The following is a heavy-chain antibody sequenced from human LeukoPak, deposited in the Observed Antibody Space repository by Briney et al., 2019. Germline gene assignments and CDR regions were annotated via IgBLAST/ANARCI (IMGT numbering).Heavy chain of an antibody. CDR1: GGSFSGYY. Sequence: PSETLSLTCAVYGGSFSGYYWSWIRQPPGKGLEWIGEINHSGSTNYNPSLKSRVTMSVDTSKNQFSLKLSSVTAADTAVYYCARVAAAAGTGDYWGQGTLVTVSS. J-gene: IGHJ4*02. CDR2: INHSGST. D-gene: IGHD6-13*01. CDR3: ARVAAAAGTGDY. V-gene: IGHV4-34*01.